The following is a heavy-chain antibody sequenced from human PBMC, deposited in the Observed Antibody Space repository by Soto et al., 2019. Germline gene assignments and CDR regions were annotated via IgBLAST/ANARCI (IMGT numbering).Heavy chain of an antibody. Sequence: ASVKVSCKASGYIFYNYGISWVGQAPGQGLEWMGWISAYNGNTNYAQKLQGRVIMTTDTSTSTAYMELSSLRSEDTAVYYCARGITIFGVAPPWGQGTLVTVSS. D-gene: IGHD3-3*01. V-gene: IGHV1-18*01. CDR2: ISAYNGNT. J-gene: IGHJ5*02. CDR1: GYIFYNYG. CDR3: ARGITIFGVAPP.